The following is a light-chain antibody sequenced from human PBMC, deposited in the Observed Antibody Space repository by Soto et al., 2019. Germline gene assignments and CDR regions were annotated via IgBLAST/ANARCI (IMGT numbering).Light chain of an antibody. CDR1: QSLLQTNDHNY. CDR2: LTC. J-gene: IGKJ3*01. Sequence: DMVMTQFTLSLSVVPGEPASISCTASQSLLQTNDHNYLDWYLQRPGQSPQLLIYLTCNRSAGVPDRFSGSELGTDVTLMFSRVEDDDVGVELCMQPLSTPLTFGAGTKVYL. CDR3: MQPLSTPLT. V-gene: IGKV2-28*01.